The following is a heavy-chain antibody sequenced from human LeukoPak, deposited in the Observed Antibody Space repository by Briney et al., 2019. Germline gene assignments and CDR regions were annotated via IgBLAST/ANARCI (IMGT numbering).Heavy chain of an antibody. Sequence: GGSLRLSCAASGFTFIGYWMSWVRQAPRRGRGWVDNIKQDGSEKYYVASVKGRFTISRHNAKNSLYLQMNSLRAEDTAVCYCARVRECEYGGKPFKMGDYWGQGTLVTVSS. CDR3: ARVRECEYGGKPFKMGDY. CDR2: IKQDGSEK. V-gene: IGHV3-7*01. J-gene: IGHJ4*02. CDR1: GFTFIGYW. D-gene: IGHD4-23*01.